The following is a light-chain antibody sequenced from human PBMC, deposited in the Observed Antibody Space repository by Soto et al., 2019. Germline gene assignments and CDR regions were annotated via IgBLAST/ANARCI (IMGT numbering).Light chain of an antibody. J-gene: IGKJ1*01. CDR1: QSISRW. Sequence: IQLTQSPSTLSSSLGDTVTMTCRASQSISRWLSWYQQKAGKAPKLLIYDASTLQTGVASRFSGSMSGTEFTLTITGLKPDDSATYYCKQYNSYWTFGPGTKVDIK. CDR3: KQYNSYWT. V-gene: IGKV1-5*01. CDR2: DAS.